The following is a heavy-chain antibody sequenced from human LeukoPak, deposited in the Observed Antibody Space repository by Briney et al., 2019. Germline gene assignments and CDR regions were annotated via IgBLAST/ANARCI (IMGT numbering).Heavy chain of an antibody. CDR1: GGSISSYY. D-gene: IGHD2-8*01. J-gene: IGHJ4*02. V-gene: IGHV4-59*12. CDR2: IYYSGST. CDR3: AGAPNSYFFDY. Sequence: PSETLSLTCTVSGGSISSYYWSWIRQPPGKGLEWIGYIYYSGSTNYNPSLKSRVTISVDTSKNQFSLKLSSVTAADAALYYCAGAPNSYFFDYWGQGALVTVSS.